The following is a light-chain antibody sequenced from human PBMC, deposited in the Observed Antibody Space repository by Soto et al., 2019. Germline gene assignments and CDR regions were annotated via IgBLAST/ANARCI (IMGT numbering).Light chain of an antibody. CDR2: SNN. Sequence: QSVLTQPPSESATPGQRVTISCSGGSSNIGGNTVNWYQQLPGTAPKLLIHSNNQRPSGVPDRFSGSKSGTSASLAISGLQSEDEADYYCAAWDDSLNGVVFGGGTKVTVL. V-gene: IGLV1-44*01. CDR3: AAWDDSLNGVV. J-gene: IGLJ2*01. CDR1: SSNIGGNT.